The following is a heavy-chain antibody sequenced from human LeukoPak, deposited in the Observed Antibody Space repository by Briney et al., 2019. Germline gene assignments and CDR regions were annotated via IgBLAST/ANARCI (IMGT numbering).Heavy chain of an antibody. V-gene: IGHV3-48*03. CDR1: GFTFSSYE. CDR2: ISSSGSTI. J-gene: IGHJ4*02. Sequence: GGSLRLSCAASGFTFSSYEMNWVRQAPGKGLEWVSYISSSGSTIYYADSVKGRFTISRDNAKNSLYLQMNSLRAEDTAVYYCARDRQVTPFDYWGQGTLVTVSS. CDR3: ARDRQVTPFDY. D-gene: IGHD2-21*02.